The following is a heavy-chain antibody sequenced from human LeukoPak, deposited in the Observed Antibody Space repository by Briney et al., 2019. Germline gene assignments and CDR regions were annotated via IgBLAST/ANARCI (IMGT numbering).Heavy chain of an antibody. CDR3: ARGLEVRARVGYHYYMDV. Sequence: SETLSLTCAVYGGSFSGYYWSWIRQPPGKGLEWIGEINHSGSTNYNPPLKSRVTISVDTSKNQFSPTMSSVTAADTAVYFCARGLEVRARVGYHYYMDVWGKGTTVTVSS. J-gene: IGHJ6*03. CDR2: INHSGST. CDR1: GGSFSGYY. D-gene: IGHD1-26*01. V-gene: IGHV4-34*01.